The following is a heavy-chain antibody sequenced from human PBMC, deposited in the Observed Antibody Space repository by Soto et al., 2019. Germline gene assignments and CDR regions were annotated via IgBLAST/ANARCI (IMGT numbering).Heavy chain of an antibody. CDR2: IYHSGST. V-gene: IGHV4-38-2*01. CDR3: ARVYSQQWLFDY. CDR1: GYSISSGYY. Sequence: PSETLSLTCAVSGYSISSGYYWGWIRQPPGKGLEWIGSIYHSGSTYYNPSLKSRVTISVDTSKNQFSLKLSSVTAADTAVYYCARVYSQQWLFDYWGQGTLVTVSS. J-gene: IGHJ4*02. D-gene: IGHD6-19*01.